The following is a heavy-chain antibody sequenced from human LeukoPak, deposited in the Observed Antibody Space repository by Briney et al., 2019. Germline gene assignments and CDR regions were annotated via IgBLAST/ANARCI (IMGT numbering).Heavy chain of an antibody. CDR1: GGSISSSSYY. V-gene: IGHV4-39*01. CDR3: ARLQDHGFFDY. D-gene: IGHD4-17*01. Sequence: PSEALSLTCTVSGGSISSSSYYWGWIRQPPGEGLEWIGSIYYSGSTYYNPSLKSRVTISVDTSKNQFSLKLSSVTAADTAVYYCARLQDHGFFDYWGQGTLVTVSS. J-gene: IGHJ4*02. CDR2: IYYSGST.